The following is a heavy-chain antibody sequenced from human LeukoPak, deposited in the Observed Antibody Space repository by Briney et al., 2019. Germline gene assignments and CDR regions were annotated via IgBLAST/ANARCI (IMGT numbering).Heavy chain of an antibody. CDR1: GYSFTSDW. D-gene: IGHD4-17*01. Sequence: GESLKISCKGSGYSFTSDWIGWVRQMPGKGLEWMGIIYPGDSDTRYSPSCQGQVTISADKSISTAYLQWSSLKASDSAMYYCATYGDCSQFQHWGQGTLVTVSS. CDR2: IYPGDSDT. V-gene: IGHV5-51*01. CDR3: ATYGDCSQFQH. J-gene: IGHJ1*01.